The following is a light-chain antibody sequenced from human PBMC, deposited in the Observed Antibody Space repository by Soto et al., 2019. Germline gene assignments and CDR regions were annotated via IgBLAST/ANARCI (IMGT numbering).Light chain of an antibody. Sequence: DIQMTQSPSSLSASVGDRVTITCQASQDICNCLNWYQQKPGKAPKLLIYDASNLETGVPSRFSGSGSGTDFTFTISSLQPEDIATYYCQQYDNLPLTFGPGTKVDIK. CDR2: DAS. CDR3: QQYDNLPLT. V-gene: IGKV1-33*01. J-gene: IGKJ3*01. CDR1: QDICNC.